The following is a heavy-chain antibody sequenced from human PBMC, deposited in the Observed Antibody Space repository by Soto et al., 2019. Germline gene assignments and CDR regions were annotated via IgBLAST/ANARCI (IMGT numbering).Heavy chain of an antibody. CDR3: ARDKGILKWELRMDV. CDR2: IIPIFGTA. Sequence: GASVKVSCKASGGTFSSYAISWVRQAPGQGLEWMGGIIPIFGTANYAQKFQGRVTITADESTSTAYMELSSLRSEDTAVYYCARDKGILKWELRMDVWGQGTTVTVSS. CDR1: GGTFSSYA. V-gene: IGHV1-69*13. D-gene: IGHD1-26*01. J-gene: IGHJ6*02.